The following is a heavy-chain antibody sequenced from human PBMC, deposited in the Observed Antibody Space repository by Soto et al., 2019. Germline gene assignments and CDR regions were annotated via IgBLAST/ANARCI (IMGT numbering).Heavy chain of an antibody. D-gene: IGHD1-26*01. Sequence: GPEVRKPGASVKVSCEASGYTFTTSGISWVRQVPGQGLEWMAGISTSNGATNSAQNFQGRVLRTADTSTGTAYMELMSLKSDDTAVYYCARQGSWPYYYYGLDVWGQGTTVTVSS. CDR1: GYTFTTSG. CDR3: ARQGSWPYYYYGLDV. V-gene: IGHV1-18*01. CDR2: ISTSNGAT. J-gene: IGHJ6*02.